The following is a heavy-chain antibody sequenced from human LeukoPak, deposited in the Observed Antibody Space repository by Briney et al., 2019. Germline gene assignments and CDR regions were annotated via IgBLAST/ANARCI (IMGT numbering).Heavy chain of an antibody. Sequence: SETLSLTCTVSGVSISSSNSYWGWIRQPPGKGLEWIGSIYYSGSTYYNPSLKSRVTISVDTSRNQFSLKLSSVTAADTAVYYCASPPVYSSGWYGWGQGTLVTVSS. CDR3: ASPPVYSSGWYG. CDR1: GVSISSSNSY. CDR2: IYYSGST. D-gene: IGHD6-19*01. J-gene: IGHJ4*02. V-gene: IGHV4-39*07.